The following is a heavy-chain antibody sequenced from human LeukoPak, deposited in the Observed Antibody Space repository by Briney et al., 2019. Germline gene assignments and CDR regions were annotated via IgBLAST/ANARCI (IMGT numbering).Heavy chain of an antibody. CDR2: IHSGGTT. Sequence: GGSLRLSCAASGFTVSNNYMSWVRQAPGKGLEWVSVIHSGGTTNYADSVQGRFTISRDNSKTTVYLHMNSLRAEDTAVYYCARXSDSGYGPFASWGQGTLVTVSS. CDR3: ARXSDSGYGPFAS. V-gene: IGHV3-53*01. J-gene: IGHJ4*02. D-gene: IGHD5-12*01. CDR1: GFTVSNNY.